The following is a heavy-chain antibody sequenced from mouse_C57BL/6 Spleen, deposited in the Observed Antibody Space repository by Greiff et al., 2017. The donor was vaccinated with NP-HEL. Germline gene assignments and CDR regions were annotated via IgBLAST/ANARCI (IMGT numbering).Heavy chain of an antibody. CDR3: ALLWLRQAMDY. CDR2: IYPRSGNT. Sequence: QVQLQQSGAELARPGASVKLSCKASGYTFTSYGISWVKQRTGQGLEWIGEIYPRSGNTYYNEKFKGKATLTADKSSSTAYMELRSLTSEDSAVYFCALLWLRQAMDYWGQGTSVTVSS. V-gene: IGHV1-81*01. CDR1: GYTFTSYG. D-gene: IGHD2-2*01. J-gene: IGHJ4*01.